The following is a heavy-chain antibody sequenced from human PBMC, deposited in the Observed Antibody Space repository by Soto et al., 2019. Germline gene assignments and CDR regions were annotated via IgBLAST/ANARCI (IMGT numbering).Heavy chain of an antibody. CDR2: ISYDGSNK. J-gene: IGHJ6*02. D-gene: IGHD3-22*01. Sequence: GGSLRLSCAASGFTFSSYGMHWVRQAPGKGLEWVAVISYDGSNKYYADSVKGRFTISRDNSKNTLYLQMNSLRAEDTAVYYCAKDLGDSSPPYDYYGMDVWGQGTTVTVSS. V-gene: IGHV3-30*18. CDR1: GFTFSSYG. CDR3: AKDLGDSSPPYDYYGMDV.